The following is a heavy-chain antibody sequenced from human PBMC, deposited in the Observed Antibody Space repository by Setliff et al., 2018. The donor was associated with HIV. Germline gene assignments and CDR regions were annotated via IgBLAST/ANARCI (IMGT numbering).Heavy chain of an antibody. CDR2: IHQSGST. D-gene: IGHD5-18*01. V-gene: IGHV4-38-2*02. CDR3: ARQQWGYSYGSLVLLYGMDV. J-gene: IGHJ6*02. Sequence: SETLSLTCTVSGYSISSGYYWGWIRQPPGKGLEWIGSIHQSGSTYYNSSLKSRVTMSVDTSKNKFSLKLSSVTAADTAVYYCARQQWGYSYGSLVLLYGMDVWGQGTTVTVSS. CDR1: GYSISSGYY.